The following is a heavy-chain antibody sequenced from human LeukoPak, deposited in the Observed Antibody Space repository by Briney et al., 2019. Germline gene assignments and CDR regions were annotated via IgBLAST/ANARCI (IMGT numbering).Heavy chain of an antibody. D-gene: IGHD3-22*01. CDR3: ARQLLHEGSSGLTDY. Sequence: GESLKISCKGSGYSFTSYWIGWVRQMPGKSLEWMGIIYPGDSDTRYSPSFQGQVTISADKSISTAYLQWSSLKASDTAMYYCARQLLHEGSSGLTDYWGQGTLVTVSS. CDR2: IYPGDSDT. V-gene: IGHV5-51*01. J-gene: IGHJ4*02. CDR1: GYSFTSYW.